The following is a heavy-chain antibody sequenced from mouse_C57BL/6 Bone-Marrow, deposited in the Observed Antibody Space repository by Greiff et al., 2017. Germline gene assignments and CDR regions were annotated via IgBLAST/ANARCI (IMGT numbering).Heavy chain of an antibody. CDR3: AREGYYYSSSYLYYYAMDY. CDR1: GYTFTSYW. D-gene: IGHD1-1*01. CDR2: IHPNSGST. Sequence: QVQLQQPGAELVKPGASVKLSCKASGYTFTSYWMHWVKQRPGQGLEWIGMIHPNSGSTNYNEKFKSKATLTVDNSSSTAYMQLSSLTSEDSAVYYCAREGYYYSSSYLYYYAMDYWGQGTSVTVSS. J-gene: IGHJ4*01. V-gene: IGHV1-64*01.